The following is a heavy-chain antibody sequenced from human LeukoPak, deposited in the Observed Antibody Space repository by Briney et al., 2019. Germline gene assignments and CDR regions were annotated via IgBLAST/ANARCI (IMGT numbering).Heavy chain of an antibody. CDR2: ISYDGNKK. Sequence: PGGSLRLSCETSGFTFRHYVMHWVRQAPGKGLEWVAVISYDGNKKYYADSVKGRFTISRDNSNYTLSLQMNSLKSEDAALYYCARAHIRARSGAFDVWGQGTMVSVSS. CDR3: ARAHIRARSGAFDV. CDR1: GFTFRHYV. V-gene: IGHV3-30*01. J-gene: IGHJ3*01. D-gene: IGHD3-10*01.